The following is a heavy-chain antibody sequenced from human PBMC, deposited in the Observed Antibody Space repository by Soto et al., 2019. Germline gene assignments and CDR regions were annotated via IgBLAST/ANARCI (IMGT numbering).Heavy chain of an antibody. V-gene: IGHV3-21*01. Sequence: LRLSCAASGFTFSSYSMNWVRQAPGKGLEWVSSISSSSSYIYYADSVKGRFTISRDNAKNSLYLQMNSLRAEDTAVYYCARDRIAAAGTDYYYGMDVWGQGTTVTVSS. CDR1: GFTFSSYS. CDR2: ISSSSSYI. CDR3: ARDRIAAAGTDYYYGMDV. D-gene: IGHD6-13*01. J-gene: IGHJ6*02.